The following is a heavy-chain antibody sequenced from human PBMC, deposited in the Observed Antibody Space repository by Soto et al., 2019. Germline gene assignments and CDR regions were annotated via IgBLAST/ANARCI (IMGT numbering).Heavy chain of an antibody. CDR1: GGSITGYY. J-gene: IGHJ5*02. CDR3: ARGGMDTSVVTNWFDP. V-gene: IGHV4-59*01. CDR2: IYSSGVT. D-gene: IGHD5-18*01. Sequence: QVQLQESGPGLVRPSETLSLTCTVSGGSITGYYWTWIRQPPGKGLECIGYIYSSGVTNYSPYLKSRVTMSVDTFNSQLSLKLRSVTAADTAIYYCARGGMDTSVVTNWFDPWGPGTLVTASP.